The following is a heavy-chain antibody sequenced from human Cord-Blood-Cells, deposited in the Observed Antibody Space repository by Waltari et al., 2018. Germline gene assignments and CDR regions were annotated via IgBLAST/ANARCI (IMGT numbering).Heavy chain of an antibody. J-gene: IGHJ4*02. CDR1: GFTFSSYG. Sequence: QVQLVESGGGVVQPGGSLRLSCAASGFTFSSYGMHWVRQAPGKGLEWVAVISYDGSNKYYADSVKGRFTISRDNSKNTLYLQMNSLRAEDTAVYYCATTQGSSGSYDYWGQGTLVTVSS. V-gene: IGHV3-30*03. CDR3: ATTQGSSGSYDY. CDR2: ISYDGSNK. D-gene: IGHD3-10*01.